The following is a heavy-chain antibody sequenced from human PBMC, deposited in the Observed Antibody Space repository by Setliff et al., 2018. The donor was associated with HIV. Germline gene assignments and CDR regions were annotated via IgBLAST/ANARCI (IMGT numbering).Heavy chain of an antibody. D-gene: IGHD3-10*01. CDR3: EITGSPDRCPT. CDR1: GYNLTSSW. CDR2: IYPGDSDT. V-gene: IGHV5-51*01. J-gene: IGHJ5*02. Sequence: RESLKISCWVSGYNLTSSWIGWVSQMPGKGLESVGIIYPGDSDTKYSPSFQGQVTISAGKSITTAYLRWSSLKASDSAMDDCEITGSPDRCPTWGQGTLVTVCS.